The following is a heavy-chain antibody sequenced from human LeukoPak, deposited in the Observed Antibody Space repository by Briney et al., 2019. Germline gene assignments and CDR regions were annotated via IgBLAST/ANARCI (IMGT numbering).Heavy chain of an antibody. D-gene: IGHD6-6*01. CDR1: GGTFSSYA. Sequence: ASVKVSCKASGGTFSSYAISWVRQAPGQGLEWMGGIIPIFGTANYAQKFQGRVTITTDESTSTAYMELSSLRSEDTAVYYCARTCSSSSKVLGYNWFDPWGQGTLVTVSS. CDR3: ARTCSSSSKVLGYNWFDP. CDR2: IIPIFGTA. V-gene: IGHV1-69*05. J-gene: IGHJ5*02.